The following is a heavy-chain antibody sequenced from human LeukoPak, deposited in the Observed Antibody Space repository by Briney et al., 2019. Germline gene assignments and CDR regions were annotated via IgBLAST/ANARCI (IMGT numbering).Heavy chain of an antibody. CDR2: ICDSGRTI. V-gene: IGHV3-11*01. Sequence: GGSLRPSCAASGFTFSDYYMSWIRQAPGKGLEWVSYICDSGRTIYYADSVKGRFTISRDNAKNSVYLQVNNLRAEDTAVYYCARDRLGDYDHSGYYDKWGQGTLVTVSS. CDR3: ARDRLGDYDHSGYYDK. CDR1: GFTFSDYY. J-gene: IGHJ4*02. D-gene: IGHD3-22*01.